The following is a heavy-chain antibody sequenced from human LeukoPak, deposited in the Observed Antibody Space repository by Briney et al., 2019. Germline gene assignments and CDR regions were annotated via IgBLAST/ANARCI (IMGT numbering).Heavy chain of an antibody. V-gene: IGHV4-59*01. D-gene: IGHD3-10*01. CDR3: AKYYYGSGYNWFDL. CDR2: IYYSGRT. J-gene: IGHJ5*02. Sequence: PSETLSLTCTVSGGSINNYYWSWLRQPPGKGGEGMGYIYYSGRTNYKSSLKSRVTISVDTSKHQFSLKLSSVTTADTAVYYCAKYYYGSGYNWFDLWGQGTLVTVSS. CDR1: GGSINNYY.